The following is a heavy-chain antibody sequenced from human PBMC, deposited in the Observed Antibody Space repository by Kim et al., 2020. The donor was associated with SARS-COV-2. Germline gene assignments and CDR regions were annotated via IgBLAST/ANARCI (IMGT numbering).Heavy chain of an antibody. CDR1: GFIFRNNG. V-gene: IGHV3-23*01. CDR3: AKDLQQLANFDY. CDR2: ISGNSDTT. Sequence: GGSLRLSCAASGFIFRNNGMSWVRQAPGKGLEWVSGISGNSDTTFYADSVKGRFTISRDNSNNTVDLQMNILRAEDTAVYYCAKDLQQLANFDYWGQGTLVTVSS. D-gene: IGHD6-13*01. J-gene: IGHJ4*02.